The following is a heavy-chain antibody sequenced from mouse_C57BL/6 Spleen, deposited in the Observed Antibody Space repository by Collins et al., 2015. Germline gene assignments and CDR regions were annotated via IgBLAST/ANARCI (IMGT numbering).Heavy chain of an antibody. V-gene: IGHV1-82*01. Sequence: QVQLQQSGPVLVKPGASVKISCKASGFAFSSSWMNWVKQRPGKILEWIGRIFPGNGDTNYNGKFKVKATLTADKSSSTAYMQLSSLTSEDSAVYFCARIYDGYPYAMDYWGQGTSVTVSS. CDR3: ARIYDGYPYAMDY. J-gene: IGHJ4*01. CDR2: IFPGNGDT. CDR1: GFAFSSSW. D-gene: IGHD2-3*01.